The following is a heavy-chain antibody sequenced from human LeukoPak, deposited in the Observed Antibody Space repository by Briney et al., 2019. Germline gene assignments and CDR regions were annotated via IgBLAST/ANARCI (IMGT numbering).Heavy chain of an antibody. Sequence: GGSLRLSCAASGFTVSSNYMSWVRQAPGKGLEWVSVIYSGGSTYYADSVKGRFSISRDNSKNTLYLQMNSLRAEDTAVYYCARGYDTSGYYHDYWGQGTLVTVSS. CDR3: ARGYDTSGYYHDY. J-gene: IGHJ4*02. CDR1: GFTVSSNY. D-gene: IGHD3-22*01. CDR2: IYSGGST. V-gene: IGHV3-53*01.